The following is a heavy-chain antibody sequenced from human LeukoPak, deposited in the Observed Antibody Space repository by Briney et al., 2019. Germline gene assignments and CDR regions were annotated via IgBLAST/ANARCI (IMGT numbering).Heavy chain of an antibody. Sequence: ASVKVSCKASGYNFTGYYMHWVRQAPGQGLEWMGWINPKSGGTNSAQRFQGRVTMTRDTSISTAYMELSRLRSDDTAVYYCARGGYSSGWYRDAFDIWGQGTMVTVSS. CDR2: INPKSGGT. CDR1: GYNFTGYY. J-gene: IGHJ3*02. CDR3: ARGGYSSGWYRDAFDI. D-gene: IGHD6-19*01. V-gene: IGHV1-2*02.